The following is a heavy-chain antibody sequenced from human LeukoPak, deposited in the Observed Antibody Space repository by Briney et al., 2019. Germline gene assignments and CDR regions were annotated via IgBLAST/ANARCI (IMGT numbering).Heavy chain of an antibody. CDR1: GGSVSSYY. CDR2: VYYTGST. J-gene: IGHJ4*02. V-gene: IGHV4-59*08. Sequence: SETLSLTCRVSGGSVSSYYWSWIRQPPGKGLEWIGNVYYTGSTNYNPSLKSRVTMFEDKSKNQFSLRLYSVTVADTAVYYCARHFAYSSSSYFDYWGQGSLVTVSS. D-gene: IGHD6-6*01. CDR3: ARHFAYSSSSYFDY.